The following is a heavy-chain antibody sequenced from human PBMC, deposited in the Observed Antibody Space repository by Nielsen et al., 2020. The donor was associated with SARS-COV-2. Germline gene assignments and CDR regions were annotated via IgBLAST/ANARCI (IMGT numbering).Heavy chain of an antibody. CDR1: GFTFSSYA. D-gene: IGHD2/OR15-2a*01. J-gene: IGHJ4*02. V-gene: IGHV3-30-3*01. CDR2: ISYDGSNK. Sequence: GESLKISCAASGFTFSSYAMHWVRQAPGKGLEWVAVISYDGSNKYYADSVKGRFTISRDNSKNTLYLQMNSLRAEDTAVYYCAKGGYDPFLFDYWGQGTLVTVSS. CDR3: AKGGYDPFLFDY.